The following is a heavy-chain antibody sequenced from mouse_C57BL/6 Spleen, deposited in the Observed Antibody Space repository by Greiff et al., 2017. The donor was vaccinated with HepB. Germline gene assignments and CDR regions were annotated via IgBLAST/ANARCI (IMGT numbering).Heavy chain of an antibody. CDR2: ISDGGSYT. D-gene: IGHD2-3*01. CDR3: ARGRDGSLDY. CDR1: GFTFSSYA. J-gene: IGHJ2*01. Sequence: EVKLVESGGGLVKPGGSLKLSCAASGFTFSSYAMSWVRQTPEKRLEWVATISDGGSYTYYPDNVKGRFTISRDNAKNNLYLQMSHLKSEDTAMYYCARGRDGSLDYWGQGTTLTVSS. V-gene: IGHV5-4*03.